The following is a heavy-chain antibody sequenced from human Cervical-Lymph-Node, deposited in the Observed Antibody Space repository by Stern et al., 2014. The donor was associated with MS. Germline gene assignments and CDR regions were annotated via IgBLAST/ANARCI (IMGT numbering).Heavy chain of an antibody. CDR3: ARGVGDY. D-gene: IGHD3-16*01. V-gene: IGHV3-74*02. CDR1: GFNFSSYS. J-gene: IGHJ4*02. Sequence: EVQLVESGGGLVQPGGSLRLSCAASGFNFSSYSMHWVRQFPGKGLVWVSQINRDGSDPSYADSVKGRFSISRDNIKNMLYLRMTSLRAEDTAVYYCARGVGDYWGQGARVTVSS. CDR2: INRDGSDP.